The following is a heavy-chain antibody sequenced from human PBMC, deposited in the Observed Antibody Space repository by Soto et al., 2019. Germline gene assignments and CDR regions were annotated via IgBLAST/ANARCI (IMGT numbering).Heavy chain of an antibody. CDR3: ARHYSSGWSSDYYFDY. V-gene: IGHV4-61*08. D-gene: IGHD6-19*01. CDR1: DGSIVGGGCS. Sequence: SETHCVTCSVADGSIVGGGCSWSWIKKAPGKGLEWIGDISYSGSTNYNPSLKSRVTISVDTSKNQFSLKLSSVTAADTAVYYCARHYSSGWSSDYYFDYWGQGTLVTVFS. CDR2: ISYSGST. J-gene: IGHJ4*02.